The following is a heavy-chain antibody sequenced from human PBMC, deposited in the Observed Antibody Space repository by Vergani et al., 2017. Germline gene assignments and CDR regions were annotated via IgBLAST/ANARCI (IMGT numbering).Heavy chain of an antibody. D-gene: IGHD3-22*01. CDR3: AKDSVGYSDSSGHFDY. Sequence: VQLVESGGGVVQPGRSLRLSCAASGFTFDDYAMHWVRQAPGKGLEWVSGISWNSGSIGYADSVKGRFTISRDNAKNSLYLHMNSLRAEDTALYYCAKDSVGYSDSSGHFDYWGQGTLVTVSS. J-gene: IGHJ4*02. V-gene: IGHV3-9*01. CDR2: ISWNSGSI. CDR1: GFTFDDYA.